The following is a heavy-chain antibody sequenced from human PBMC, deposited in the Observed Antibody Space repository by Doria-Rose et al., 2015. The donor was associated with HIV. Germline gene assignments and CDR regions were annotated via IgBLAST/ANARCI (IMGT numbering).Heavy chain of an antibody. CDR3: ARIKSSRWYHKYYFDF. V-gene: IGHV2-26*01. CDR2: IFSDDER. Sequence: QGSGPVPVKPTETLTLTCTVSGVSLSSPGMGVSWIRQPPGKALEWLANIFSDDERSYKTSLKSRLTIARGTSKSQVVLTMTDMDPVDTATYYCARIKSSRWYHKYYFDFWGQGTLVIVSA. J-gene: IGHJ4*02. D-gene: IGHD6-13*01. CDR1: GVSLSSPGMG.